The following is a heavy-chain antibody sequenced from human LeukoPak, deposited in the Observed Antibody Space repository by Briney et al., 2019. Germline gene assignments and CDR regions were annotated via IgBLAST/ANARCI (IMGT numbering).Heavy chain of an antibody. V-gene: IGHV3-23*01. D-gene: IGHD4-17*01. J-gene: IGHJ6*02. CDR3: AKSGDSLYYYYGMDV. Sequence: PGGSLRLSCAASGFIFSNYAMSWVRQAPGKGLEWVSTISGSGGSTSYADSVKGRFTISRDNSKNTLYLQMNSLRAEDTAVYYCAKSGDSLYYYYGMDVWGQGTTVTVSS. CDR1: GFIFSNYA. CDR2: ISGSGGST.